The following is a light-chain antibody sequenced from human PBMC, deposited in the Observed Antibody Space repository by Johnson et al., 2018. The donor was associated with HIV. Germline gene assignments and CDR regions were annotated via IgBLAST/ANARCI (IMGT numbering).Light chain of an antibody. J-gene: IGLJ1*01. Sequence: QSVLTQPPSVSAAPGQRVTISCSGSSSNIGNNYVSWYQQLPGTAPKLLIYENNKRPSGIPDRFSASKSCTSATLGITGLQPGDEADYFCGTWDSSLSTGVFGTGTEVTVL. V-gene: IGLV1-51*02. CDR2: ENN. CDR3: GTWDSSLSTGV. CDR1: SSNIGNNY.